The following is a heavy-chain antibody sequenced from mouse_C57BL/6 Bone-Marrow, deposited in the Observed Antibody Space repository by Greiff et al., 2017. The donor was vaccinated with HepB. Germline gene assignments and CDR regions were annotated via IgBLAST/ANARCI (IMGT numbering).Heavy chain of an antibody. CDR1: GFNIKDYY. J-gene: IGHJ2*01. CDR2: IDPENGDT. CDR3: ARGWFDF. Sequence: VQLQQSGAELVRPGASVKLSCTASGFNIKDYYMHWVKQRPEQGLEWIGWIDPENGDTEYASKFQGKATITADTSSNTAYLQLSSLTSEDTAVYYCARGWFDFWGRGTTLTVSS. D-gene: IGHD3-3*01. V-gene: IGHV14-4*01.